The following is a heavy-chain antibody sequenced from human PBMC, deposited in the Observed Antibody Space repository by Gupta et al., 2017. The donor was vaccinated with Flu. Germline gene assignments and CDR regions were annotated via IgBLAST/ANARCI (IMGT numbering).Heavy chain of an antibody. CDR3: ARVNTAMIVSRTDRYYFDY. J-gene: IGHJ4*02. CDR2: IYYGESS. D-gene: IGHD5-18*01. V-gene: IGHV4-31*03. Sequence: QVQLQESGPGLVKPSQTLSHTCTVSGGSITSNNYAWSWIRQLPGKGLQWIGYIYYGESSYFNPSLKSRVTISLDTSKNQFSLRLSSVTAADTAVYYCARVNTAMIVSRTDRYYFDYWGQGTLVTVSS. CDR1: GGSITSNNYA.